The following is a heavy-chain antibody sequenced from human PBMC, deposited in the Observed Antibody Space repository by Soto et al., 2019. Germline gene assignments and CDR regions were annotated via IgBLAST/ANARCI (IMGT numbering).Heavy chain of an antibody. V-gene: IGHV3-30*18. CDR1: GFTFSSYG. CDR3: AKVEQVRGSREYSSSSGLASDY. J-gene: IGHJ4*02. CDR2: ISYDGSNK. D-gene: IGHD6-6*01. Sequence: GGSMRLSCSASGFTFSSYGVHWVRQAPGKGLEWVAVISYDGSNKYYADSVKGRFTISRDNSKNTLYLQMNSLRAEDTAVYYCAKVEQVRGSREYSSSSGLASDYWGQGTLVTVS.